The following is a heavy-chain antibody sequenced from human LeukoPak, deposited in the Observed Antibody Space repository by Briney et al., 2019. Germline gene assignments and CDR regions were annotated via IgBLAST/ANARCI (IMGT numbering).Heavy chain of an antibody. CDR2: IYHSGST. V-gene: IGHV4-34*01. J-gene: IGHJ4*02. Sequence: SETLSLTCAVYGGSFSGYYWSWIRQPPGKGLEWIGEIYHSGSTNYNPSLKSRVTISVDKSKNQFSLKLSSVTAADTAVYYCARRRYYGSGKDFDYWGQGTLVTVSS. CDR3: ARRRYYGSGKDFDY. D-gene: IGHD3-10*01. CDR1: GGSFSGYY.